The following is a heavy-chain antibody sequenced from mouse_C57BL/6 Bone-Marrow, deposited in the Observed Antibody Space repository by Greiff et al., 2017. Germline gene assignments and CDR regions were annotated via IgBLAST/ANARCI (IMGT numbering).Heavy chain of an antibody. CDR1: GYTFTSYD. D-gene: IGHD1-1*01. Sequence: QVQLQQSGPELVMPGASVKLSCKASGYTFTSYDINWVKQRPGQGLEWIGWIYPRDGSTKYNEKFKGKATLTVDKSSSKAYMELHSLTSEDSAVYYCARDYGSSYWYFDVWGKGTTVTVSS. CDR3: ARDYGSSYWYFDV. CDR2: IYPRDGST. J-gene: IGHJ1*03. V-gene: IGHV1-85*01.